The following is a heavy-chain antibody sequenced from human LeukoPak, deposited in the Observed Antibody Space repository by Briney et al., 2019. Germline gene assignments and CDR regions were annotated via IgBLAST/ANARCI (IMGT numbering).Heavy chain of an antibody. Sequence: KASETLSLTCTVSGGSISSYYWSWIRQPPGKGLEWTGYIYYSGSTNYNPSLKSRVTISVDTSKNQFSLKLSSVTAADTAVYYCARSIEWLRAPMDVWGKGTTVTVSS. CDR2: IYYSGST. CDR3: ARSIEWLRAPMDV. CDR1: GGSISSYY. J-gene: IGHJ6*03. V-gene: IGHV4-59*01. D-gene: IGHD3-3*01.